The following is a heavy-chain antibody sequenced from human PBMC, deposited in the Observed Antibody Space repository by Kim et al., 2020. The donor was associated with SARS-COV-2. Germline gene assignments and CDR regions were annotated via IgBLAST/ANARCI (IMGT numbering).Heavy chain of an antibody. V-gene: IGHV3-15*01. CDR2: IKSKTDGGTT. Sequence: GGSLRLSCAASGFTFSNAWMSWVRQAPGKGLEWVGRIKSKTDGGTTDYAAPVKGRFTISRDGSKNTLYLQMNSLKTEDTAVYYCTTDRAHGYYYYYGMDVWGQGTTVTVSS. CDR1: GFTFSNAW. D-gene: IGHD3-10*01. CDR3: TTDRAHGYYYYYGMDV. J-gene: IGHJ6*02.